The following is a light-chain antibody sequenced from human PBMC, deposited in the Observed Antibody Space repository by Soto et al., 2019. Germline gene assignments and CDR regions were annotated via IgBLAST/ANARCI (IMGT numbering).Light chain of an antibody. CDR2: EGS. CDR1: SRDVGSYNL. J-gene: IGLJ3*02. Sequence: QAALTQPASVSVSPGQSITISWTRTSRDVGSYNLVSWYQQHPGKAPNLMIYEGSKRPSGVSNHFSGSKSGNTASLTISGLQAENEADDYCFSYAGHYTFVVFGAGSKLTVL. CDR3: FSYAGHYTFVV. V-gene: IGLV2-23*03.